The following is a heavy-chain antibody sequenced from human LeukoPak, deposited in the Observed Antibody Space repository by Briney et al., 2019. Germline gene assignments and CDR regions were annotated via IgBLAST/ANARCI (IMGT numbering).Heavy chain of an antibody. CDR1: GYTFTSYG. V-gene: IGHV1-18*01. CDR3: ARPNSSGWPNWNYFDY. CDR2: ISAYNGNT. J-gene: IGHJ4*02. D-gene: IGHD6-19*01. Sequence: ASVKVSCKASGYTFTSYGISWVRQAPGQGLEWMGWISAYNGNTNYAQKLQGRVTMTTDTSTSTAYMELRSLRSDDTAVYYCARPNSSGWPNWNYFDYWGQGTLVTVSS.